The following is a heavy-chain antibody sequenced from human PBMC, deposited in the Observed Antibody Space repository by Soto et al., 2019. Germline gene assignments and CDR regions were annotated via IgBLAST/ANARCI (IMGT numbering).Heavy chain of an antibody. CDR1: GDSVPSNSAA. D-gene: IGHD2-15*01. Sequence: PSQTLSLTCAISGDSVPSNSAAWNWIRQSPSRGLEWLGRTYYRSKWYNEYAVSVKSRITINPDTSKNQFSLQLNSVNPEDTAVYYCARDRPYCSGGTCYLAWFDPWGQGTLVTVSS. CDR3: ARDRPYCSGGTCYLAWFDP. CDR2: TYYRSKWYN. V-gene: IGHV6-1*01. J-gene: IGHJ5*02.